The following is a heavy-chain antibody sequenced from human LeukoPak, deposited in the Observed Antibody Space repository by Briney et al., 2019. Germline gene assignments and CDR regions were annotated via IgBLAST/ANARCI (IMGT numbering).Heavy chain of an antibody. V-gene: IGHV4-31*03. CDR2: IYYSGST. Sequence: SETLSLTCTASGVSISSDAYYWSWIRQHPGKGLEWMGYIYYSGSTYYSPSLKSRVIISIDTSKNQFSLKLSSVTAADTAVYYCARVLHYYDRSGYYSGLFDIWGQGTMVTVSS. J-gene: IGHJ3*02. CDR1: GVSISSDAYY. D-gene: IGHD3-22*01. CDR3: ARVLHYYDRSGYYSGLFDI.